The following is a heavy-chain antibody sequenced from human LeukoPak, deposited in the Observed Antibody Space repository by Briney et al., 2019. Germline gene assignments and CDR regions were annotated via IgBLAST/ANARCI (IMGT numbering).Heavy chain of an antibody. CDR2: ISSNGGST. V-gene: IGHV3-64*01. Sequence: GGSLRLSCAASGFTFSSYGMHWVRQAPGKGLEYVSAISSNGGSTYYANSVKGRFTISRDNSKNTLYLQMGSLRAEDMAVYYCARDCSSTSCFDHWGQGTLVTVSS. D-gene: IGHD2-2*01. CDR1: GFTFSSYG. CDR3: ARDCSSTSCFDH. J-gene: IGHJ4*02.